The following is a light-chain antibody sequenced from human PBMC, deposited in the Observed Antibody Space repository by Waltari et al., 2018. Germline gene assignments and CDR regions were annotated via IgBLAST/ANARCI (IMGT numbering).Light chain of an antibody. J-gene: IGKJ3*01. CDR1: QSLLHSNGNNY. CDR2: LGS. CDR3: MQALQTPV. Sequence: DIVMTQSPLSLPVTLGEPASISCRSSQSLLHSNGNNYLAWYVQKPGQSPQLLIYLGSNRAAGVPDRFSGSGAGTDFTLKISRVAAEDVGVYYCMQALQTPVFGPGTKVDIK. V-gene: IGKV2-28*01.